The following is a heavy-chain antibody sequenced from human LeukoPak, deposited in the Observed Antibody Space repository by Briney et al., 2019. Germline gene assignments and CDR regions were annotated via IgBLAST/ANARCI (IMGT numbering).Heavy chain of an antibody. CDR3: ARLRGSGYDFGPFDY. J-gene: IGHJ4*02. D-gene: IGHD5-12*01. CDR2: IYPGDSDT. V-gene: IGHV5-51*01. Sequence: TGESLKISCKGSGYSFTNYWIGWVRQVPGKGLEWMGIIYPGDSDTRYSPSFQGQVTISADKSISTAYLQWSSLKASDTAMYYCARLRGSGYDFGPFDYWGQGTLVTVSS. CDR1: GYSFTNYW.